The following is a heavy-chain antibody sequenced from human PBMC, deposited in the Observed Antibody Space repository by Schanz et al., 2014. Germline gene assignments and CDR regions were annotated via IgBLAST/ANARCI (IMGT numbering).Heavy chain of an antibody. CDR2: VSSYDTTV. V-gene: IGHV3-11*01. CDR1: GFTFADYY. Sequence: QVQLLESGGGLFKPGGSLRLSYAGSGFTFADYYMTWIRQAPGKGLEWISYVSSYDTTVSYADSVKGRFTISRDNAKNSVYLQMNSLRVEDTAVYYCARYGFRKFGVVYGLAVWGQGTTVTVS. CDR3: ARYGFRKFGVVYGLAV. D-gene: IGHD3-3*01. J-gene: IGHJ6*02.